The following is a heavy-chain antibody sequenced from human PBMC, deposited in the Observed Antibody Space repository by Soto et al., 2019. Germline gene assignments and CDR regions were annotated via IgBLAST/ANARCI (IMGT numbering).Heavy chain of an antibody. J-gene: IGHJ5*02. D-gene: IGHD3-3*01. CDR1: GGSVNGYY. CDR2: INHTGGT. CDR3: ATRITGFGLLIPPFDP. Sequence: QVHLQQWGAGLLKPSETLSLTCAVYGGSVNGYYWNWIRQPPGKGLEWIGEINHTGGTHYNPSLKSRVTMSVDTSKNQFSLRVSSVTAADTAIYYCATRITGFGLLIPPFDPWGQGTQVTVSS. V-gene: IGHV4-34*02.